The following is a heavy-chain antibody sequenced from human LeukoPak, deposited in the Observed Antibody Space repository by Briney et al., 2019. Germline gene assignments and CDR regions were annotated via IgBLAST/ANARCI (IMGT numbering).Heavy chain of an antibody. D-gene: IGHD3-3*01. CDR3: AKDSSYDFWSGYFY. CDR1: GFTFSSYA. Sequence: GGSLRLSCAASGFTFSSYAMSWVRQAPGKGLEWVSAISGSGGSTYYADSVKGRFTISRDNSKNTLYLQMNSLRAEDTAVYYCAKDSSYDFWSGYFYWGQXTLVTVSS. V-gene: IGHV3-23*01. J-gene: IGHJ4*02. CDR2: ISGSGGST.